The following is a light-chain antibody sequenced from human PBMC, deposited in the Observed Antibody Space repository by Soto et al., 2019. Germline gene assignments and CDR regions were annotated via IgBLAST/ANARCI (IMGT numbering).Light chain of an antibody. J-gene: IGKJ5*01. CDR1: QSVSSSY. Sequence: EIVLTQSPGTLSLSPGERATLSCRASQSVSSSYLAWYQQKPGQAPRLLIYGASSRATGIPDRFNGSGSGTDFTLTISRLEPEDFAVYFCQQYGSSPVTFGQGTRLEIK. V-gene: IGKV3-20*01. CDR3: QQYGSSPVT. CDR2: GAS.